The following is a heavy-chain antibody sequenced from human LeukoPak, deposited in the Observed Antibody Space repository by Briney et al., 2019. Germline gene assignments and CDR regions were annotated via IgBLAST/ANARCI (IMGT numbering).Heavy chain of an antibody. CDR3: ARGNVVVVPAAIGLDYYYYMDV. J-gene: IGHJ6*03. V-gene: IGHV1-69*05. CDR2: IIPIFGTA. CDR1: GGTFSSYA. Sequence: SVKVSCKASGGTFSSYAIGWVRQAPGQGLEWMGRIIPIFGTANYAQKFQGRVTITTDESTSTAYMELSSLRSEDTAVYYCARGNVVVVPAAIGLDYYYYMDVWGKGTTVTVSS. D-gene: IGHD2-2*01.